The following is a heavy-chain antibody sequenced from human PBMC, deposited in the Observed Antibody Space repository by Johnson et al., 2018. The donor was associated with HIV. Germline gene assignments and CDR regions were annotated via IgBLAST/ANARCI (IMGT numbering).Heavy chain of an antibody. D-gene: IGHD3-16*02. CDR1: GFTVSSNY. CDR3: TTAIVIDAFDI. CDR2: IKSKTDGGTT. Sequence: VQLVESGGGLVQPGGSLRLSCAASGFTVSSNYMSWVRQAPGKGLEWVGRIKSKTDGGTTDYAAPVKGRFTISRDDSKNTLYLQMNSLTTEDTAVYYCTTAIVIDAFDIWGQGTMVTVSS. V-gene: IGHV3-15*01. J-gene: IGHJ3*02.